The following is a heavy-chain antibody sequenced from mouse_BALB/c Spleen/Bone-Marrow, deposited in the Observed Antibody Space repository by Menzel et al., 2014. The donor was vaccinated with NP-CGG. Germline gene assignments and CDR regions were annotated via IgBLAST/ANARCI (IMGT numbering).Heavy chain of an antibody. D-gene: IGHD2-1*01. CDR1: GYTFTDYN. J-gene: IGHJ3*01. V-gene: IGHV1S29*02. CDR3: ARSYGNYDAWFAH. CDR2: IYPYNGGA. Sequence: EVQLVESGPELVKPGASVKISCKASGYTFTDYNMHWVKQSHGKSLEWIGYIYPYNGGAGYNQKFKSKATLTVDNSSSTAYMELRSLTSDDSAVYYCARSYGNYDAWFAHWGQRTLVTVSA.